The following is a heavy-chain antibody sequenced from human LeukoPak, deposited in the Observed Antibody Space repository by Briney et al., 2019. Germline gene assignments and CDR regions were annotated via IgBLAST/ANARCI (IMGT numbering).Heavy chain of an antibody. Sequence: GGSLRLSCAASGFTFGMYAMSWVRQAPGKGLEWVSTLSGSGGSTYYADSVKGRFTISGDESKNTLSLQMNSLRAEDTAVYYCARDRSGSYFTPSYYFDYWGQGTLVTVSS. CDR1: GFTFGMYA. J-gene: IGHJ4*02. D-gene: IGHD1-26*01. CDR2: LSGSGGST. CDR3: ARDRSGSYFTPSYYFDY. V-gene: IGHV3-23*01.